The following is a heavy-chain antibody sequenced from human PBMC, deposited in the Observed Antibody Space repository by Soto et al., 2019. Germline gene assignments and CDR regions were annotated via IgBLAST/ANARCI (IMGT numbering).Heavy chain of an antibody. V-gene: IGHV3-33*01. J-gene: IGHJ6*02. CDR1: GFTFSSYG. D-gene: IGHD5-12*01. CDR3: ARDLKMATTEVGMDV. CDR2: IWYDGSNK. Sequence: QVQLVESGGGVVQPGRSLRLSCAASGFTFSSYGMHWVRQAPGKGLEWVAVIWYDGSNKYYADSVKGRFTISRDNSKNTLYLQMNSLRAEDTAVYYCARDLKMATTEVGMDVWGQGTTVTVSS.